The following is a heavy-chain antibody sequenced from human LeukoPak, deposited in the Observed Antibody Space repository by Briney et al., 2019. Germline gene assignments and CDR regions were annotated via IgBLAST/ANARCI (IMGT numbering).Heavy chain of an antibody. Sequence: SETLSLTCTVSGDSISSYYWSWIRQPPGRGLEWIGYIYSSDTNYNPSLKSRVTISVDTSKNQFSLKLSSVTAADTAVYYCARYRAFDIWGQGTMVTVSS. CDR1: GDSISSYY. V-gene: IGHV4-59*01. J-gene: IGHJ3*02. CDR2: IYSSDT. D-gene: IGHD1-14*01. CDR3: ARYRAFDI.